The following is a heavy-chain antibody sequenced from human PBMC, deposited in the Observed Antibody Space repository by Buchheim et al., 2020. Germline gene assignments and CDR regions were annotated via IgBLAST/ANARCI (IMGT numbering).Heavy chain of an antibody. D-gene: IGHD6-13*01. CDR3: ARSASIAAAAMGFDP. CDR2: ISYDGSNK. V-gene: IGHV3-30-3*01. J-gene: IGHJ5*02. CDR1: GFTFSSYA. Sequence: QVQLVESGGGVVQPGRSLRLSCAASGFTFSSYAMHWVRQAPGKGLEWVAVISYDGSNKYYADSVKGRFTISRDNSKNPLYLQMNSLRAEDTAVYYCARSASIAAAAMGFDPWGQGTL.